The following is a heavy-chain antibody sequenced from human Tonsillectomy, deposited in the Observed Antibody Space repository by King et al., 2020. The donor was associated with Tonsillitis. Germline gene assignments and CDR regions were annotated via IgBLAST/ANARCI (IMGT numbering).Heavy chain of an antibody. J-gene: IGHJ5*02. CDR2: IYNRGGT. Sequence: QLQESGPGLMKPSETLFLTCTVSGDSVSSGNHYWSWIRQAPGKGLEWIGFIYNRGGTNYNSSLKSRVTISVDRSKKQFYLRLSSVTAADTAVYYCVRGTQLYGTTCYDLWGQGTLVTVSS. V-gene: IGHV4-61*01. D-gene: IGHD2-2*01. CDR1: GDSVSSGNHY. CDR3: VRGTQLYGTTCYDL.